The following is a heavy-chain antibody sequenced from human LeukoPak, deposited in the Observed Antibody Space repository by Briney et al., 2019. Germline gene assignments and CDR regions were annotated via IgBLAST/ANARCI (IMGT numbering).Heavy chain of an antibody. V-gene: IGHV1-69*06. J-gene: IGHJ4*02. Sequence: VASVKVSCKASGGTFSSYAISWVRQVPGQGLEWMGGIIPIFGTANYAQKFRGRVTITADKSTSTAYMELSSLRSEDTAVYYCASGIGPVWRGDYWGQGTLVTVSS. CDR3: ASGIGPVWRGDY. D-gene: IGHD1-14*01. CDR2: IIPIFGTA. CDR1: GGTFSSYA.